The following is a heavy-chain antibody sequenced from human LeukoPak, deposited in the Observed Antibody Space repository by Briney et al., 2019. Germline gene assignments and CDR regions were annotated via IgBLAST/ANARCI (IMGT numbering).Heavy chain of an antibody. Sequence: ASVNVSCKASGYTFTRYYMHWVRQAPGQGLEWMGIIDPSGGSTSYAQKFQGRVTMNRDTSTSTVYMELSSLRSEDTAVYYCARAFSSSDAFDIWGQGTMVTVSS. CDR3: ARAFSSSDAFDI. V-gene: IGHV1-46*01. D-gene: IGHD6-6*01. CDR1: GYTFTRYY. CDR2: IDPSGGST. J-gene: IGHJ3*02.